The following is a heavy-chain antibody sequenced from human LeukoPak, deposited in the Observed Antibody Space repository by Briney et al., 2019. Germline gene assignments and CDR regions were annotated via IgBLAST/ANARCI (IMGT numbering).Heavy chain of an antibody. CDR3: ARSGHDFWSGSNWFDP. J-gene: IGHJ5*02. D-gene: IGHD3-3*01. Sequence: SETLSLTCTVSGGSVSSGSYYWSWIRQPPGKGLEWIGYIYYSGSTNYNPSLKSRVTISVDTSKNQYSLKLSSVTAADTAVYYCARSGHDFWSGSNWFDPWGQRTRVTVSS. V-gene: IGHV4-61*01. CDR2: IYYSGST. CDR1: GGSVSSGSYY.